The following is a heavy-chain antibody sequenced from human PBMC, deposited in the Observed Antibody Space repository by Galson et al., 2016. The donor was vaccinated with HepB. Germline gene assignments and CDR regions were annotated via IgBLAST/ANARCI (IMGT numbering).Heavy chain of an antibody. Sequence: LRLSCAASGFTFSNYAMHWVRQVPGKGLEWVAVIWYDGSSKYYIDSVKGRFTISRDNSKNTLNLQMSSLRAEDTAVYYCAKVATPNRNYENWFDSWGQGTLVTVSS. J-gene: IGHJ5*01. CDR3: AKVATPNRNYENWFDS. V-gene: IGHV3-33*06. CDR1: GFTFSNYA. D-gene: IGHD4-11*01. CDR2: IWYDGSSK.